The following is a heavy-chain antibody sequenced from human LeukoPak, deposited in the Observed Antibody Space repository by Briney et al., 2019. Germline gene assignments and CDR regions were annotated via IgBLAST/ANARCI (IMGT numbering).Heavy chain of an antibody. J-gene: IGHJ5*02. CDR3: TTDLGGYYTGGSCYTGLYNCFDP. D-gene: IGHD2-15*01. Sequence: GGSLRLSCAASGFSFSTAWISWVRQAPGKGLEWVGRIRSKSYGDTTDYAAPVKGRFTISRDDSENTLYLQMSSLKIEDTAVYYCTTDLGGYYTGGSCYTGLYNCFDPWGQGTLVTVSS. V-gene: IGHV3-15*01. CDR1: GFSFSTAW. CDR2: IRSKSYGDTT.